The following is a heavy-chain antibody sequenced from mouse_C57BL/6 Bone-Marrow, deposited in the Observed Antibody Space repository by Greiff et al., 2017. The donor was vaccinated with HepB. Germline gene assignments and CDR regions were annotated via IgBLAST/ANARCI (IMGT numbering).Heavy chain of an antibody. V-gene: IGHV5-4*03. J-gene: IGHJ2*01. CDR3: ATPYYGSSYFDY. Sequence: EVKLQASGGGLVKPGGSLKLSCAASGFTFSSYAMSWVRQTPEKRLEWVATISDGGSYTYYPDNVKGRFTISRDNAKNNLYLQMSHLKSEDTAMYYCATPYYGSSYFDYWGQGTTLTVSS. D-gene: IGHD1-1*01. CDR1: GFTFSSYA. CDR2: ISDGGSYT.